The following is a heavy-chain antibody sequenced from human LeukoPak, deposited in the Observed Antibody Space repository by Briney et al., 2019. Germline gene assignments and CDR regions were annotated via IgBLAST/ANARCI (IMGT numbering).Heavy chain of an antibody. Sequence: GGSLRLSCAASGFTFSNYWMHWVRQAPGKGLVWVSRINSDGSITSYADSVKGRFTISRDNAKNTLYLQMNTLQIDDTAVYYCTTENWGRGDYWGQGTLITVSS. CDR1: GFTFSNYW. D-gene: IGHD3-16*01. J-gene: IGHJ4*02. CDR2: INSDGSIT. V-gene: IGHV3-74*01. CDR3: TTENWGRGDY.